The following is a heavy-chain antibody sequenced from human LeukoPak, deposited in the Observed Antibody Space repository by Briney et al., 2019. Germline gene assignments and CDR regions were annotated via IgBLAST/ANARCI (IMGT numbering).Heavy chain of an antibody. J-gene: IGHJ4*02. Sequence: GGSLRLSCAASGFTFISYAIHWVRQAPGKGLEWVAVISFHGTDTFYADSVKGRFTIPRDNSKNTLYLQMNSLRAEDTAVYYCAREGGYCTNGVCYLGYWGQGTLVTVSS. CDR1: GFTFISYA. CDR3: AREGGYCTNGVCYLGY. D-gene: IGHD2-8*01. V-gene: IGHV3-30*04. CDR2: ISFHGTDT.